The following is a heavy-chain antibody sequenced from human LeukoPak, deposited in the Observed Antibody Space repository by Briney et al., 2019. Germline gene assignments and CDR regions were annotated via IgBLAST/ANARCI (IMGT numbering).Heavy chain of an antibody. D-gene: IGHD4-23*01. J-gene: IGHJ4*02. CDR3: AKEPTQYGGLYYFDY. CDR2: ISYDGGNE. CDR1: GFTFITYG. Sequence: PGRSLRLSCATSGFTFITYGMHWVRQAPGKGLKWVAVISYDGGNEHYADSVKGRFTISRDNSKNTLYLQMNSLRSEDTAVYYCAKEPTQYGGLYYFDYWGQGSLVTVSS. V-gene: IGHV3-30*18.